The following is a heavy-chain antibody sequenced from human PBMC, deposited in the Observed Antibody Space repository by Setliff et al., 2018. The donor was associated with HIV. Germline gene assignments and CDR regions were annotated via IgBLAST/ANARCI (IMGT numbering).Heavy chain of an antibody. CDR1: GGSFSGYY. CDR3: ARPVSKYFYGMDV. CDR2: IYLSGST. J-gene: IGHJ6*02. Sequence: LSLTCAVYGGSFSGYYWSWIRQPPGKGLEWIGSIYLSGSTYYNPSLKSRVTISLDTSKNQFSLKLSSVTAADTAVYYCARPVSKYFYGMDVWGLGTTVTVSS. V-gene: IGHV4-34*01.